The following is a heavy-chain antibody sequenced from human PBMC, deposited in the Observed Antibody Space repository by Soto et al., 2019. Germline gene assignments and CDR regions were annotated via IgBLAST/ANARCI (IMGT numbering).Heavy chain of an antibody. J-gene: IGHJ5*02. D-gene: IGHD3-22*01. CDR2: IYYNGRT. CDR3: ARLDYYDSSGYYYDH. CDR1: DDSISSTSYY. V-gene: IGHV4-39*01. Sequence: PSETLSLTCTVSDDSISSTSYYWGWIRQPPGEGLEWIGSIYYNGRTYYNPSLKSRVTISVDTSKNQFSLKLSSVTAADTAVYYCARLDYYDSSGYYYDHWGQGTLVTVSS.